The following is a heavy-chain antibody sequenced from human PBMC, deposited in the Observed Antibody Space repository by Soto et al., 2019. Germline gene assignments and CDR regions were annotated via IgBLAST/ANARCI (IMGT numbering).Heavy chain of an antibody. Sequence: PSETLSLTCAVSGGSISSGGYSWSWIRQPPGKGLEWIGYIYHSGSTYYNPSLKSRVTISVDRSKNQFSLKLSSVTAADTAVYYCARAHGSGWGAFDIWGQGKMVTVSS. CDR3: ARAHGSGWGAFDI. D-gene: IGHD3-10*01. V-gene: IGHV4-30-2*01. CDR2: IYHSGST. J-gene: IGHJ3*02. CDR1: GGSISSGGYS.